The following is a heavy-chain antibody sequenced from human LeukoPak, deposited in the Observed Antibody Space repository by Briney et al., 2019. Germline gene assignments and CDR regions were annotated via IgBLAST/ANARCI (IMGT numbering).Heavy chain of an antibody. CDR2: INPNSGGT. Sequence: GASVKVSCKASGYTFTGYYMHWVRQAPGQGLEWMGWINPNSGGTNYAQKFQGRVTMTRDTSISTAYMELSRPRSDDTAVYYCARVGVYDFWSGYTPYYYMDVWGKGTTVTVSS. CDR3: ARVGVYDFWSGYTPYYYMDV. D-gene: IGHD3-3*01. J-gene: IGHJ6*03. V-gene: IGHV1-2*02. CDR1: GYTFTGYY.